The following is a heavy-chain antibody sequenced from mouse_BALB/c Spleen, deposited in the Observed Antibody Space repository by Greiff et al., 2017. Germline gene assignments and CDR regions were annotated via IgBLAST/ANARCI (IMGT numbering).Heavy chain of an antibody. Sequence: VQLQESGAELARPGASVKMSCKASGYTFTSYTMHWVKQRPGQGLEWIGYINPSSGYTNYNQKFKDKATLTADKSSSTAYMQLSSLTSEDSAVYYCATDGYYVKAMDYWGQGTSVTVSA. CDR3: ATDGYYVKAMDY. V-gene: IGHV1-4*01. CDR1: GYTFTSYT. CDR2: INPSSGYT. J-gene: IGHJ4*01. D-gene: IGHD2-3*01.